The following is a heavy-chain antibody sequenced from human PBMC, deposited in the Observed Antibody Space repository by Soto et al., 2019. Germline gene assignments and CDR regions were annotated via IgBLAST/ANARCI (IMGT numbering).Heavy chain of an antibody. J-gene: IGHJ4*02. Sequence: QVQLVQSGAEVKKPGASVKVPCKASGYTFTSYGISWVRQAPGQGLEWMGWISAYNGNTNYALKLQGRVTMTTDTSTSTAYREMRSLLSDDTPVYYCARAIMAVASYYWGQVTLVTVSS. CDR3: ARAIMAVASYY. V-gene: IGHV1-18*01. D-gene: IGHD6-19*01. CDR1: GYTFTSYG. CDR2: ISAYNGNT.